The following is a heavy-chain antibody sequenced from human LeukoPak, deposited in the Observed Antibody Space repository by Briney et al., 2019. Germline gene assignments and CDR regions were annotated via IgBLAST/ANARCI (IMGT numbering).Heavy chain of an antibody. CDR2: INHSGST. Sequence: SETLSLTCAVYGGSFSGYYWSWIRQPPGKGLEWIGEINHSGSTNYNPSLKSRVTISVDTSKNQFSLKLSSVTAADTAVYYCARVAGDRGYSGYVIPDYYMDVWGKGTTVTISS. D-gene: IGHD5-12*01. CDR1: GGSFSGYY. CDR3: ARVAGDRGYSGYVIPDYYMDV. J-gene: IGHJ6*03. V-gene: IGHV4-34*01.